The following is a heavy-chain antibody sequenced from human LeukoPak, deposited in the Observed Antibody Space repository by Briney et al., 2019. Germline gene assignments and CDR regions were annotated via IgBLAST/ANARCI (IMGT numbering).Heavy chain of an antibody. J-gene: IGHJ4*02. CDR2: IDPSDSYA. Sequence: GESLKISCKGFGYSFTSYWISWVRRMPGKGLEWMGRIDPSDSYANYSPSFQGHVTISADKSIRTAFLQWSSLKASDNAMYYCATYCSGGSCFYPHFDYWGQGTLVTVSS. D-gene: IGHD2-15*01. CDR3: ATYCSGGSCFYPHFDY. V-gene: IGHV5-10-1*01. CDR1: GYSFTSYW.